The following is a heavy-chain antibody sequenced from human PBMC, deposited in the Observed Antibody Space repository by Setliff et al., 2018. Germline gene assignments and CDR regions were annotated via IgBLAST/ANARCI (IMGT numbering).Heavy chain of an antibody. CDR1: GGTFSSYA. D-gene: IGHD3-16*01. Sequence: ASVNVSCKASGGTFSSYAISWVRQAPGQGLEWMGGIIPILGIANYAQKFQGRVTITADESTSTAYMELSSLRSEDTAVYYCARVGGSGGNYWGQGTLVTVSS. J-gene: IGHJ4*02. V-gene: IGHV1-69*10. CDR2: IIPILGIA. CDR3: ARVGGSGGNY.